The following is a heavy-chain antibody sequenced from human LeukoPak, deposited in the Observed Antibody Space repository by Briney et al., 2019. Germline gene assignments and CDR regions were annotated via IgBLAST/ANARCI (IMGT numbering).Heavy chain of an antibody. CDR3: AKAPMYDSTGYYRELDY. V-gene: IGHV3-23*01. CDR2: ISGSGAGT. D-gene: IGHD3-22*01. J-gene: IGHJ4*02. CDR1: GFTFSSYA. Sequence: QPGGSLRLSCAVSGFTFSSYAMNWVRQAPGKGLEWVSGISGSGAGTYYADSVKGRFTISRDDSKNALYLQLNSLRAEDTAVYYCAKAPMYDSTGYYRELDYWGQGTLVTVSS.